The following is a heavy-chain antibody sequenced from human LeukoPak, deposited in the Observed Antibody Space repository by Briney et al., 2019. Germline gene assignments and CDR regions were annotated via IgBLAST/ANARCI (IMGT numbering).Heavy chain of an antibody. D-gene: IGHD5-24*01. V-gene: IGHV3-53*01. J-gene: IGHJ4*02. CDR2: IYRGGST. CDR3: ARTRRDGYKDY. Sequence: PGGSLRLSCAASGFIVSSNYMSWVRQAPGKGLEWVSVIYRGGSTYYADSVKGRFTSSRDSSKNTLYLQMNSLRAEDTAVYYCARTRRDGYKDYWGQGTLVTVSS. CDR1: GFIVSSNY.